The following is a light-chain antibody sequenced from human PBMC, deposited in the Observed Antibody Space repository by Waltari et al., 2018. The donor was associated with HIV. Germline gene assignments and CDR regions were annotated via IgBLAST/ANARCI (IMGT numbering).Light chain of an antibody. J-gene: IGKJ1*01. CDR3: QQYYSSPT. CDR1: QSLLFRSDNKNY. Sequence: IVMTQSPDSLAVSLGERATINCKSSQSLLFRSDNKNYLTWYQQKPGQPPKLLIYWASTRESGVPDRFSGSGSGTDFTLTISSLQAEDVAVYYCQQYYSSPTFGQGTKVEIK. V-gene: IGKV4-1*01. CDR2: WAS.